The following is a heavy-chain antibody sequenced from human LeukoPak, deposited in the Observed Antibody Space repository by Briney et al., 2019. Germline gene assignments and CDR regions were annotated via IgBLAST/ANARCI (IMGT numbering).Heavy chain of an antibody. D-gene: IGHD6-13*01. V-gene: IGHV4-34*01. CDR1: GGSFSGYY. J-gene: IGHJ6*03. CDR3: ATGEAAAGPMDYMDV. Sequence: SETLSLTCVVYGGSFSGYYWSWIRQPPGKGLEWIGEINHSGSTNYNPSLKSRVTMSVDTSKNQFSLNLSSVTAADTAVYYCATGEAAAGPMDYMDVWDTGATVTVSS. CDR2: INHSGST.